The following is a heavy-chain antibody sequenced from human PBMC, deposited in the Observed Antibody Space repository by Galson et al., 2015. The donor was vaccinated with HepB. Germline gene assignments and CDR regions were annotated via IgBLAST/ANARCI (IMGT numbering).Heavy chain of an antibody. Sequence: SVKVSCKASGYTFTTNGISWVRQAPGQGLEWMGWISAHSGDTKYAQKLKGRVTMTRDTSTSTVYVELRSLRSDDTAAYYCARDSDYRLDYWGQGTLVTVSA. V-gene: IGHV1-18*04. CDR3: ARDSDYRLDY. J-gene: IGHJ4*02. CDR1: GYTFTTNG. D-gene: IGHD4-17*01. CDR2: ISAHSGDT.